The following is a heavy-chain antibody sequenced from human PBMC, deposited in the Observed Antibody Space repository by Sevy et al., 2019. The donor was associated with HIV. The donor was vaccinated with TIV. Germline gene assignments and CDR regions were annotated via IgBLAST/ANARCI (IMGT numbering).Heavy chain of an antibody. J-gene: IGHJ3*02. CDR3: VKDPIAYYYDSSGLGNAFDI. CDR1: GFTFSSYA. V-gene: IGHV3-23*01. D-gene: IGHD3-22*01. CDR2: IGGSADYT. Sequence: GGSLRLSCVTSGFTFSSYAMSWVRQTPGKGLEWVSAIGGSADYTYYADSVKGRFTISRDNSKNTLYLQMSSLRAEDTAVYYCVKDPIAYYYDSSGLGNAFDIWGQGTMVTVSS.